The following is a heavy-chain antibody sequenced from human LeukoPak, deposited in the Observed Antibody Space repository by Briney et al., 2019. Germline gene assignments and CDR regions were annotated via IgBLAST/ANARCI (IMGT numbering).Heavy chain of an antibody. D-gene: IGHD2-15*01. CDR2: ISGSGGST. CDR1: GFNLSRYS. V-gene: IGHV3-23*01. J-gene: IGHJ4*02. CDR3: AKSSVGY. Sequence: GSLRLSCSASGFNLSRYSMSLVRPAPGEGLEWVSAISGSGGSTYYADPVKGRFTISRDNSKNTLYLQMNSLRAEDTAVYYCAKSSVGYWGQGTLVTVSS.